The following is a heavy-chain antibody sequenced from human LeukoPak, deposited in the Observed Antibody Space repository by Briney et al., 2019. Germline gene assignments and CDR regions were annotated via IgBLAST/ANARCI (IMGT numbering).Heavy chain of an antibody. J-gene: IGHJ6*02. CDR1: GFTFSSYW. CDR2: IKQDESQK. D-gene: IGHD3-3*01. Sequence: GGSLRLSCAASGFTFSSYWMSWVRQAPGKGLEWVANIKQDESQKYYVDSVKGRFTISRDNAKNSLYLQMTSLRAEDTAVYYCASISVNFGVVFGMDVWGQGTTVTVSS. CDR3: ASISVNFGVVFGMDV. V-gene: IGHV3-7*01.